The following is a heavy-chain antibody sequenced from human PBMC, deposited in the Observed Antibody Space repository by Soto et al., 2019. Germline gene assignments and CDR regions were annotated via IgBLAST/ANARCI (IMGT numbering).Heavy chain of an antibody. J-gene: IGHJ4*02. CDR3: ARGGLYCSGGSCYLENY. CDR1: GFTFSDYY. Sequence: QVQLVESGGGLVKPGGSLRLSCAASGFTFSDYYMSWIRHAPGKGLEWVSYISSSGSNIYYADSVKGRFTIARDNAKNSLYLRINSRRAEDTAVYYCARGGLYCSGGSCYLENYWGQGTLVTVYS. D-gene: IGHD2-15*01. V-gene: IGHV3-11*01. CDR2: ISSSGSNI.